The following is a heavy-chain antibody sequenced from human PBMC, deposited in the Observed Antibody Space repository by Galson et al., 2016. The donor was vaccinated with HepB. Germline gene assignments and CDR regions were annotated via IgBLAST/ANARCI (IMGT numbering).Heavy chain of an antibody. CDR1: GFTFSSYG. J-gene: IGHJ4*02. Sequence: SLRLSCAASGFTFSSYGMHWVRQAPGKGLEWVAVISYDGSNKYYADSVKGRFTISRDKSKNALYLQMNSLRAEDTAVYYCAKEQYTSRWYTEYYFDYWGQGTLVTGSS. CDR2: ISYDGSNK. V-gene: IGHV3-30*18. CDR3: AKEQYTSRWYTEYYFDY. D-gene: IGHD6-13*01.